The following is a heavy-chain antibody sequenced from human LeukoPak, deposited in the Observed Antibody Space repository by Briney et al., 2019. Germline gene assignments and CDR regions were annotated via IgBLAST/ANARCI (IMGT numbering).Heavy chain of an antibody. V-gene: IGHV3-9*01. Sequence: GGSLRLSCAASGFPFDAMHWVRQAPGKGLEWVSSISWNSGSIGYVDSVKGRFTISRDNSKNTLYLQMNSLRAEDTAVYYCAGYCSSTSCYPKGYDYWGQGTLVTVSS. D-gene: IGHD2-2*01. CDR2: ISWNSGSI. CDR1: GFPFDA. CDR3: AGYCSSTSCYPKGYDY. J-gene: IGHJ4*02.